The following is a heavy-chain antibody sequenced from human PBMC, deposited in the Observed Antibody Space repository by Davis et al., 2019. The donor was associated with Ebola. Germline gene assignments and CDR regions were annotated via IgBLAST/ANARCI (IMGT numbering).Heavy chain of an antibody. J-gene: IGHJ4*02. CDR3: ARDEHYAFDY. CDR2: TYSAGST. D-gene: IGHD4-17*01. V-gene: IGHV3-53*01. CDR1: GLSVSNIY. Sequence: PGGSLRLSCVVSGLSVSNIYMTWVRQAPGKGLEWVSLTYSAGSTNYADSVKGRFIISRDNAKNSVYLQMNSLRDEDTAVYYCARDEHYAFDYWGQGTLVTVSS.